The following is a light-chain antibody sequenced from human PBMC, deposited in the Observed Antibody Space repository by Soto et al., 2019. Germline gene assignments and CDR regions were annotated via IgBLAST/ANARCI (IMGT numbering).Light chain of an antibody. J-gene: IGKJ2*01. CDR3: QQYDNLPPVYT. CDR1: QDISNY. CDR2: DAS. Sequence: DIQMTQSPSSLSASVGDRVTITCQASQDISNYLNWYQQKPGKAPKLLIYDASNLETGFPSRFSGSGSGTDFTLTISSLQPEDIATYYCQQYDNLPPVYTFGQGTKLEIK. V-gene: IGKV1-33*01.